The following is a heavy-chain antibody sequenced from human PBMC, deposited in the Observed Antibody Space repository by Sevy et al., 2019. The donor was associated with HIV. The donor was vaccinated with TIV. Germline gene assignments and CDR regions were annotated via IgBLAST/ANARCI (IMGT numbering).Heavy chain of an antibody. V-gene: IGHV3-30*02. Sequence: GGSLRLSCAASGFTFSSYGMHWVRQAPGKGLEWVTVIRYDGSTKYYADSVRGRFTISRDNSKNMLYLQMNSLRAEDTIVYYCVKGHDPAVTTSYGMDVWGQGTTVTVSS. D-gene: IGHD4-17*01. CDR1: GFTFSSYG. CDR3: VKGHDPAVTTSYGMDV. CDR2: IRYDGSTK. J-gene: IGHJ6*02.